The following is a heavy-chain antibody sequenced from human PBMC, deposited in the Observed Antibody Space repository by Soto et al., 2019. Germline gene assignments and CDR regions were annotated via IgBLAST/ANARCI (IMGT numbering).Heavy chain of an antibody. V-gene: IGHV4-30-4*01. CDR1: GGPISSAAYC. CDR2: IYDGGTT. CDR3: ARGPSGDKIDY. D-gene: IGHD7-27*01. J-gene: IGHJ4*02. Sequence: QVQLQESGPRLVSPSQTLSLTCTVSGGPISSAAYCWSWIRQSPDKGLEWIGHIYDGGTTYSSQSLQGRVTISAATSETQFSLKLSSVSAADTAVYYCARGPSGDKIDYWGQGIQVTVSS.